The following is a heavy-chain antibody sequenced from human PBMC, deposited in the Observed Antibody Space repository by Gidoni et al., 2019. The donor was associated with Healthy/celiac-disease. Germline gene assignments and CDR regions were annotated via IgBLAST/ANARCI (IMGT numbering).Heavy chain of an antibody. CDR3: AKEIFGVVTTTGAFDI. CDR2: ISGSGGST. Sequence: EVQLLESGGGLVQRGASLRISWASSGSTFISYAMSWVRQAPGKGLEWVSAISGSGGSTYYADSVKGRFTISRDNSKNTLYLQMNSLRAEDTAVYYCAKEIFGVVTTTGAFDIWGQGTMVTVSS. D-gene: IGHD3-3*01. V-gene: IGHV3-23*01. CDR1: GSTFISYA. J-gene: IGHJ3*02.